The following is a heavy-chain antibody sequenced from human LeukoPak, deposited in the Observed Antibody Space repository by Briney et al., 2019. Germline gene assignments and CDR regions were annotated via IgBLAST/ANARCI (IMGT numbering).Heavy chain of an antibody. CDR3: ARVRGYDYVWGSCPY. J-gene: IGHJ4*02. CDR2: IHPSSGDI. Sequence: ASVKVSCKASGYTFTGYYMQWVRQAPGQGLEWMGWIHPSSGDINYSQKFQGRVTMTRDTSISTAYMELSRLTPDDTAVYYCARVRGYDYVWGSCPYWGQGTLVTVSS. D-gene: IGHD3-16*01. V-gene: IGHV1-2*02. CDR1: GYTFTGYY.